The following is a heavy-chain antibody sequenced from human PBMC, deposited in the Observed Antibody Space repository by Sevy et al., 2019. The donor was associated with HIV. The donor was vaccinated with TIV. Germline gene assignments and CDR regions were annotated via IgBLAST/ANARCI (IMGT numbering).Heavy chain of an antibody. CDR3: ARAARRDGYNYDY. D-gene: IGHD5-12*01. CDR2: IYSGGST. V-gene: IGHV3-53*01. CDR1: GFTVSSNY. Sequence: GGSLSLSCAASGFTVSSNYMSWVRQAPGKGLEWVSVIYSGGSTYYADSVKGRFTISRDNSKNTLYLQMNSLRAEDTAVYYCARAARRDGYNYDYWGQGTLVTVSS. J-gene: IGHJ4*02.